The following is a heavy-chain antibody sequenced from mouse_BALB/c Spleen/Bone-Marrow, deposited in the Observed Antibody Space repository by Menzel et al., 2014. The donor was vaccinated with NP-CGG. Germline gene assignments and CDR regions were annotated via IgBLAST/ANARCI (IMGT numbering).Heavy chain of an antibody. J-gene: IGHJ2*01. D-gene: IGHD1-1*01. CDR3: ARSGSSSGYFDY. V-gene: IGHV5-17*02. Sequence: EVHLVESGGGLVQPGGSRKLSCAASGFTFSSFAMHWVRQAPEKGLEWVAYISSGSSTIYYADTVMGRFTISRDNPKNTLFLRMTSLRSEDTARYYCARSGSSSGYFDYWGQGTTLSLSS. CDR1: GFTFSSFA. CDR2: ISSGSSTI.